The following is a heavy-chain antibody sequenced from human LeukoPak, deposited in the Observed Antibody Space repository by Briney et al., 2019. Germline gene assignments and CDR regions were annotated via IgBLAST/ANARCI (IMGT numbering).Heavy chain of an antibody. CDR1: GFTFSSYA. D-gene: IGHD6-19*01. CDR2: ISGSGGST. J-gene: IGHJ4*02. V-gene: IGHV3-23*01. Sequence: GGSLSLSCAASGFTFSSYAMSWVRQAPGKGLEWVSAISGSGGSTYYADSVKGRFTISRDNSKNTLYLQMNSLRAEDTAVYYCAKSSGYSSGGGLDFDYWGQGTLVTVSS. CDR3: AKSSGYSSGGGLDFDY.